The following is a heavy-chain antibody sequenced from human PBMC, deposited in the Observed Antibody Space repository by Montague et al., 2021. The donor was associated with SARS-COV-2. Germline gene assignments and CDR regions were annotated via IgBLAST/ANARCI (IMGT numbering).Heavy chain of an antibody. D-gene: IGHD5-18*01. J-gene: IGHJ4*02. Sequence: SETLSLTCAVYGASSSNYYWSWIRQSPGKGLEWVGEINHSGYTDYNPSLESRLTISLDSSKKQFPLKMTSVTAADTAIYYCASAPSYSFGFWDYWGQGTLVTVSS. CDR1: GASSSNYY. CDR2: INHSGYT. CDR3: ASAPSYSFGFWDY. V-gene: IGHV4-34*01.